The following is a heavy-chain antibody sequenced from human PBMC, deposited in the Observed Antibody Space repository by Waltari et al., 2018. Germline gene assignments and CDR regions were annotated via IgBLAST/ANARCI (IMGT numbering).Heavy chain of an antibody. D-gene: IGHD3-10*01. Sequence: QVQLVQSGAEVKKPGASVKVSCKASGYTFSSYTIRWVRQAPGQGLEWMGRTTPFLGIANSAQKFQGRVTITADKSPSPAYMELSSLRSEDPAVFYCAREGWGQSYPGEREPPFDYWGQGTLVTVSS. CDR1: GYTFSSYT. CDR2: TTPFLGIA. CDR3: AREGWGQSYPGEREPPFDY. V-gene: IGHV1-69*09. J-gene: IGHJ4*02.